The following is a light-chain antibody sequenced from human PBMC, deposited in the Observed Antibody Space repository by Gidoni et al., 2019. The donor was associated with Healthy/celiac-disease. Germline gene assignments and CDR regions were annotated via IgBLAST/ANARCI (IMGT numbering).Light chain of an antibody. Sequence: EIVMTQSPATLSVSPGERATLSCRASQSVSSNLAWYQKKPVQAPRLLIYGASTRATGIPARFSGSGSGTEFTLTISSLQSEDFAVYYCQQYNNWPPGTFGQGTKVEIK. J-gene: IGKJ1*01. CDR2: GAS. CDR3: QQYNNWPPGT. CDR1: QSVSSN. V-gene: IGKV3-15*01.